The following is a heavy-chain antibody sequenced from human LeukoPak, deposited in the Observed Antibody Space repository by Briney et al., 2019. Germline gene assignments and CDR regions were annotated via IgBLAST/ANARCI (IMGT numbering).Heavy chain of an antibody. CDR2: IKQDGSEI. Sequence: GGSLRLSCAASGFTFSSYWMSWVRQAPGRGLQWVASIKQDGSEIYYVDSVKGRFSISRDNDKNSLSLQMNSLRAEDMAVYYCARDRIVGATGDAFDIWGQGTMVTVSS. V-gene: IGHV3-7*01. CDR1: GFTFSSYW. D-gene: IGHD1-26*01. J-gene: IGHJ3*02. CDR3: ARDRIVGATGDAFDI.